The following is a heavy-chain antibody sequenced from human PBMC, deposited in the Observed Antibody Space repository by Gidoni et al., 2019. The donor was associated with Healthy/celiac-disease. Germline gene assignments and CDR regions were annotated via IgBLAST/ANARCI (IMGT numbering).Heavy chain of an antibody. CDR3: AHLNIPIGSIAAAGTGFDR. J-gene: IGHJ4*02. D-gene: IGHD6-13*01. CDR1: GFSLSTSGVG. Sequence: QITLKESGPTLVKPTQTLTLTCTFSGFSLSTSGVGVGWIRQPPGKALEWLALIYWNDDKRYSPSLKSRLTITKDTSKNQVVLTMTNMDPVDTATYYCAHLNIPIGSIAAAGTGFDRWGQGTLVTVSS. CDR2: IYWNDDK. V-gene: IGHV2-5*01.